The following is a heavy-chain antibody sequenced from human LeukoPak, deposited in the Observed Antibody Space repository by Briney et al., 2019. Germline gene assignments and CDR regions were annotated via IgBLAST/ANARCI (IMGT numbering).Heavy chain of an antibody. CDR1: GFTFSTYW. CDR2: IKQDGSEK. D-gene: IGHD3-3*01. V-gene: IGHV3-7*01. J-gene: IGHJ6*03. CDR3: ARDPVTIFGVVRTPMDV. Sequence: PGGSLRLSCAASGFTFSTYWMHWVRQAPGKGLEWVANIKQDGSEKYYVDSVKGRFTISRDNAKNSLYLQMNSLRAEDTAVYYCARDPVTIFGVVRTPMDVWGKGTTVTVSS.